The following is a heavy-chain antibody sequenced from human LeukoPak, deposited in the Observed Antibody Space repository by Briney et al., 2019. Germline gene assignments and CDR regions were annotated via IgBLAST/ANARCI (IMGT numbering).Heavy chain of an antibody. CDR1: GYTFTSYD. D-gene: IGHD3-22*01. CDR2: IIPIFGTA. V-gene: IGHV1-69*13. Sequence: SVKVSCKASGYTFTSYDINWVRQATGQGLEWMGGIIPIFGTANYAQKFQGRVTITADESTRTAYMELSSLGSEDTAVYYCARGGRYDDSSDYFGYWGQGTLVTLSS. CDR3: ARGGRYDDSSDYFGY. J-gene: IGHJ4*02.